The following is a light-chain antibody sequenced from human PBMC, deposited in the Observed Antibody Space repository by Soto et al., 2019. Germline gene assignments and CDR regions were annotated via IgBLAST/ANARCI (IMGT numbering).Light chain of an antibody. CDR3: QRYGSSPLIT. V-gene: IGKV3-11*01. CDR1: QNISNY. J-gene: IGKJ5*01. Sequence: LTKSPAALSLSPAQRATLYCRASQNISNYLIWYQQKPGQAPRLLIYDVSNRATGIPARFSGSGSGTDFTLTISSLQPEDFAVYFCQRYGSSPLITFGQGTRLEI. CDR2: DVS.